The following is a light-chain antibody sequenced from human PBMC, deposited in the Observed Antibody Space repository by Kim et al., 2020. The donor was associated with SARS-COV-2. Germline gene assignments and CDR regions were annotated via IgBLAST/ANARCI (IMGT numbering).Light chain of an antibody. CDR1: NSDVGSLNL. V-gene: IGLV2-23*02. J-gene: IGLJ1*01. CDR3: CSYAGSRTYV. Sequence: QSALTQPASVFASPGQSITISCTGTNSDVGSLNLVSWYQQHPGKAPKVMIYEVTKRPSGVSNRFSGSKSGNTASLTISGLQPEDEGDYYCCSYAGSRTYVFGTGTKVTVL. CDR2: EVT.